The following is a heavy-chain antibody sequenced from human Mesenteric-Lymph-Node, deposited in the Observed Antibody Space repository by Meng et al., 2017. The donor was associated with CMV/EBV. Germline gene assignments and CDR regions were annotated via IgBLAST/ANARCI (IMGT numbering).Heavy chain of an antibody. CDR2: IIPILGIA. V-gene: IGHV1-69*02. D-gene: IGHD5-18*01. CDR3: ARASAMVAFDP. J-gene: IGHJ5*02. Sequence: SVKVSCKASGGTFSSYTISWVRQAPGQGLEWMGRIIPILGIANYAQKFQGRVTITADKSTSTAYMELSSLRSEDTAVYYCARASAMVAFDPWGQGTLVTVSS. CDR1: GGTFSSYT.